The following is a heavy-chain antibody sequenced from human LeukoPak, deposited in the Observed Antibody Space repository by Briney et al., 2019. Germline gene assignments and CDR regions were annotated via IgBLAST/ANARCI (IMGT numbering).Heavy chain of an antibody. CDR3: ARGPMIVVGIRVYWFDP. V-gene: IGHV4-31*03. J-gene: IGHJ5*02. D-gene: IGHD3-22*01. CDR2: IYYSGST. Sequence: SETLSLTCTVSGGSISSGGYYWIWIRQHPGKGLEWIGYIYYSGSTYYNPSLKSRVTISVDTSKNQFSLKLSSVTAADTAVYYCARGPMIVVGIRVYWFDPWGQGTLVTVSS. CDR1: GGSISSGGYY.